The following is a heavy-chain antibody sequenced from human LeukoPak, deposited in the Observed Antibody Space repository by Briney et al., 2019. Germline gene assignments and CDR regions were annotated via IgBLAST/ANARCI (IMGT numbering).Heavy chain of an antibody. V-gene: IGHV3-33*08. Sequence: GGSLRLSCAASGFTFSSYWMSWVRQAPGKGLEWVAVIWYDGSNKYYADSVKGRFTISRDNSKNTLYLQMNSLRAEDTAVYYCARISRTYGSGSYIDDAFDIWGQGTMVTVSS. CDR3: ARISRTYGSGSYIDDAFDI. CDR1: GFTFSSYW. D-gene: IGHD3-10*01. CDR2: IWYDGSNK. J-gene: IGHJ3*02.